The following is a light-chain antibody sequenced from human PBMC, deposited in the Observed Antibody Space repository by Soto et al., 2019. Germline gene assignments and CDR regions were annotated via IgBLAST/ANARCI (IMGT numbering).Light chain of an antibody. CDR1: QSVSTY. Sequence: VLTQSPATLSLSPGERATLSCRASQSVSTYLAWYQHKPGQAPSLLIYDASNRATGVPARFSGSGSGTDFTLTIAALEPEDFGLYYCQQRSERPLTFGGGTKVEIK. V-gene: IGKV3-11*01. J-gene: IGKJ4*01. CDR2: DAS. CDR3: QQRSERPLT.